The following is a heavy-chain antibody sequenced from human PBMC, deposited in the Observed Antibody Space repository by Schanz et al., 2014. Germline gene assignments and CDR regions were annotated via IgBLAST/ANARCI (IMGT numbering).Heavy chain of an antibody. CDR1: GFTFSSYW. V-gene: IGHV3-74*01. CDR2: IKSDGSST. CDR3: ARPALSFGDNYFDH. D-gene: IGHD3-10*01. J-gene: IGHJ5*02. Sequence: EVQLVESGGGLVQPGGSLRLSCAASGFTFSSYWMHWVRQVPGKGLVWVSRIKSDGSSTSYADSVKGRFTISRDNAKNTLYLQMNSRRAEDTAVYYCARPALSFGDNYFDHWGQGTLVTVSA.